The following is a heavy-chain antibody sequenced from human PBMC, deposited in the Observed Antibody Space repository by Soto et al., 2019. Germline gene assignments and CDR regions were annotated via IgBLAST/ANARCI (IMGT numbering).Heavy chain of an antibody. CDR2: IYQSGST. CDR3: TSDYTLRSYRFDY. V-gene: IGHV4-30-2*01. D-gene: IGHD3-10*01. J-gene: IGHJ4*02. Sequence: SETLSLTCTVSGGSISSGDYYWSWIRQPPGRGLEWIGYIYQSGSTTYSPSLKSRLTISLDRSKNEVSLKLTSVTAADTAVYYCTSDYTLRSYRFDYWGRGILVTVSS. CDR1: GGSISSGDYY.